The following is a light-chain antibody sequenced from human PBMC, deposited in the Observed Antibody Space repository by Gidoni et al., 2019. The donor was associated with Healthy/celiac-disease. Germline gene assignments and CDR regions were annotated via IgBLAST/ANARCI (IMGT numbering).Light chain of an antibody. Sequence: SYELTQPPSVSVSPGQTARSTCSGDALPKQYAYWYQQKPGQAPGLVIYTYSDRPSGVPARFSGSSSVTTVTLTISGVQAEDEADYYCQSADSSGTYVVFGGGTKLTVL. V-gene: IGLV3-25*03. CDR2: TYS. J-gene: IGLJ2*01. CDR1: ALPKQY. CDR3: QSADSSGTYVV.